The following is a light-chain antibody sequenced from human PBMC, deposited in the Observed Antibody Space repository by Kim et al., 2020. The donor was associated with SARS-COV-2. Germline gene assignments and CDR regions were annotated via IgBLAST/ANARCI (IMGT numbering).Light chain of an antibody. CDR2: YDC. V-gene: IGLV3-21*04. CDR3: QVWDSSGDHPRVV. Sequence: SYELTQPPSVSVAPGKTARITCGGNNIGIKSVHWYQQKAGQAPVLVISYDCDRPSGIPDRFSGSNSGNTATLTISRVEAGDEAGYYCQVWDSSGDHPRVVFGGGTQLTVL. CDR1: NIGIKS. J-gene: IGLJ2*01.